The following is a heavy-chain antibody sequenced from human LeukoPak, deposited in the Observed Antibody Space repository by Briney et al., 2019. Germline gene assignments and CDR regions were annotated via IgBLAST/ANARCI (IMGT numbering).Heavy chain of an antibody. CDR2: INHSGST. CDR1: GGSISSYY. J-gene: IGHJ5*02. D-gene: IGHD3-10*01. Sequence: SETLSLTCTVSGGSISSYYWSWIRQPPGKGLEWIGEINHSGSTNYNPSLKSRVTISVDTSKNQFSLKLSSVTAADTAVYYCARHRLVRGVYNWFDPWGQGTLVTVSS. CDR3: ARHRLVRGVYNWFDP. V-gene: IGHV4-34*01.